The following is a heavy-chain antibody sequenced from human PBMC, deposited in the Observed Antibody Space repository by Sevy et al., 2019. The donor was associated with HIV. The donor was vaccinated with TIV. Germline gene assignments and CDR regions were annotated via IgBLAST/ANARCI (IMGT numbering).Heavy chain of an antibody. CDR3: AREAPISNFDY. D-gene: IGHD2-21*01. J-gene: IGHJ4*02. CDR1: GYTFTSYG. V-gene: IGHV1-18*01. CDR2: IRGYNGNT. Sequence: ASVKVSCKASGYTFTSYGISWVRQAPGHGLEWMGWIRGYNGNTNYAQKVQGRVTMTTDTSTTTAYMELRSLRSDDTAVYYCAREAPISNFDYWGQGTLVTVSS.